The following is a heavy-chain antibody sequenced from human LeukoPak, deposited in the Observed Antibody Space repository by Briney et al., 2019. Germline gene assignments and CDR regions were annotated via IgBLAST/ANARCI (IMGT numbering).Heavy chain of an antibody. Sequence: SVKASCKASGGTFSSYAISWVRQAPGQGLEWMGGIIPIFGTANYAQKFQGRVTITTDESTSTAYMELSSLRSEDTVVYYCAPTYYYDSSALFDPWGQGTLVTVSS. D-gene: IGHD3-22*01. CDR1: GGTFSSYA. CDR3: APTYYYDSSALFDP. V-gene: IGHV1-69*05. CDR2: IIPIFGTA. J-gene: IGHJ5*02.